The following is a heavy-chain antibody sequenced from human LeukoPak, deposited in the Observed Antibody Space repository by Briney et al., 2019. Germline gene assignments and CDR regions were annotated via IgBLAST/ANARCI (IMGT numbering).Heavy chain of an antibody. CDR3: AKDLLREAPHRSCCSPG. V-gene: IGHV3-23*01. CDR2: ISGSGGST. D-gene: IGHD2-15*01. CDR1: GFTFSSYA. Sequence: QSGGSLRLSCAASGFTFSSYAMSWVRQAPGKGLEWVSAISGSGGSTYYADSVKGRFTISRDNSKNTLYLQMNSLRAEDTAVYYCAKDLLREAPHRSCCSPGWGQGTLVTVSS. J-gene: IGHJ4*02.